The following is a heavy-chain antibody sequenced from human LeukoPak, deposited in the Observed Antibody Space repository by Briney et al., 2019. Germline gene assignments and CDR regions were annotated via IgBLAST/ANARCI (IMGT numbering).Heavy chain of an antibody. CDR1: GFTFSNAW. CDR3: ATLVVGKDDAFDI. D-gene: IGHD2-2*01. Sequence: PGGSLRLSCAASGFTFSNAWMSWVRQAPGKGLEWVSVIYSGGSTYYADSVKGRFTISRDNSKNTLYLQMNSLRAEDTAVYYCATLVVGKDDAFDIWGQGTMVTVSS. V-gene: IGHV3-66*01. J-gene: IGHJ3*02. CDR2: IYSGGST.